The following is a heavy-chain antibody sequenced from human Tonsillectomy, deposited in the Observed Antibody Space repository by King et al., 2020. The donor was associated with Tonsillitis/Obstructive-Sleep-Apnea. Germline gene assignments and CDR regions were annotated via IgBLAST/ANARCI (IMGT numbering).Heavy chain of an antibody. D-gene: IGHD3-9*01. J-gene: IGHJ6*03. CDR1: GYTVTNYY. CDR3: ARDSDSLTGYCAAYYYYYMDV. CDR2: INPSGGST. V-gene: IGHV1-46*01. Sequence: VQLVESGAEVKKPGASVKVSCKASGYTVTNYYMHWVRQAPGQGLEWLGLINPSGGSTSYAQKFQGRVTMTRDTSTSTVYMELSSLRSEDTAVYYCARDSDSLTGYCAAYYYYYMDVWGKGTTVPVSS.